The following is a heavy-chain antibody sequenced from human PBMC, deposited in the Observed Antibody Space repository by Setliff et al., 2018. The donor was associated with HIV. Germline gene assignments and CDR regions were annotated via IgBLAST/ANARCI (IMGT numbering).Heavy chain of an antibody. CDR1: GGSFNTYG. J-gene: IGHJ6*02. Sequence: ASVKVSCKASGGSFNTYGISWVRQAPGHGLEWMGWISPNFGHTNYAQNFLGRVTMTIDTSTSRAYMELRSLRSDDTATYFCARLGSGWSDSYYYAMDIWGQGTTVTVSS. CDR2: ISPNFGHT. V-gene: IGHV1-18*01. D-gene: IGHD6-19*01. CDR3: ARLGSGWSDSYYYAMDI.